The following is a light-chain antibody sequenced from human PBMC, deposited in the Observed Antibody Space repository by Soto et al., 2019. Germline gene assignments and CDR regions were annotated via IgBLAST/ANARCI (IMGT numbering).Light chain of an antibody. V-gene: IGKV1-39*01. CDR3: QQSYSTPPWT. CDR1: QSISIY. J-gene: IGKJ1*01. CDR2: ATS. Sequence: EIQMTQSPSSLSASVGDRVTITCRASQSISIYLNWYQQKPGKAPNLLIYATSTLQSGVPSRFSGSGSGTEFTLTISSLQPEDFATYYCQQSYSTPPWTFGQGTKVDIK.